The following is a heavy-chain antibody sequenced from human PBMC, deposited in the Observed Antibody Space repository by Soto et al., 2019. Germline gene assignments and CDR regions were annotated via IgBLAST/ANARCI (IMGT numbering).Heavy chain of an antibody. V-gene: IGHV4-61*01. CDR1: GGSVSSGSYY. CDR2: IYYSGST. Sequence: SETLSLTCTVSGGSVSSGSYYWSWIRQPPGKGMEWIGYIYYSGSTNYKHSLKSRVTISVDTSKNQFYLKLSSVTATDTAVYFCARRAGVGTGTDYYYYYGMDVWGQGTTVTVSS. D-gene: IGHD1-7*01. J-gene: IGHJ6*02. CDR3: ARRAGVGTGTDYYYYYGMDV.